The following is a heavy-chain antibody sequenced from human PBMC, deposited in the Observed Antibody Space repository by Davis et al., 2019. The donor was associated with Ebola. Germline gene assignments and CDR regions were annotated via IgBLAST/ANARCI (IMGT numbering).Heavy chain of an antibody. D-gene: IGHD2/OR15-2a*01. Sequence: PGGSLRLSCAASGFTFSSFALTWVRQAPGKGLEWVSTIGASGTKAYYAESVKGRFAMSRDNSKNTLYLQMNSLRADDTALYYCAKGGARYFYHYYGMDVWGQGTTVTVSS. V-gene: IGHV3-23*01. J-gene: IGHJ6*02. CDR3: AKGGARYFYHYYGMDV. CDR1: GFTFSSFA. CDR2: IGASGTKA.